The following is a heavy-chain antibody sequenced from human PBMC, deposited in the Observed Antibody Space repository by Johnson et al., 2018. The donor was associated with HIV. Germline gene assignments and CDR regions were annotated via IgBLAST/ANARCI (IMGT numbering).Heavy chain of an antibody. D-gene: IGHD1-1*01. V-gene: IGHV3-11*04. CDR2: ITSSGSTI. CDR3: ASRYTVDAFDI. CDR1: GFTFSDYY. J-gene: IGHJ3*02. Sequence: QVQLVESGGGLVKPGGSLRLPCAASGFTFSDYYMSWIRQAPGKGLEWVSYITSSGSTIYYADSVKGRFTISRDNSKNTLYLQMNSLSAEDTAVYYCASRYTVDAFDIWGQGTMVTVSS.